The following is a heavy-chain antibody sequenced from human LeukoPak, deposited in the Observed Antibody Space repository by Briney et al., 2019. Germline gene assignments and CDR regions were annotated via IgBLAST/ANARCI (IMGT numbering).Heavy chain of an antibody. J-gene: IGHJ4*02. D-gene: IGHD3-22*01. V-gene: IGHV3-33*08. CDR2: IWFDGSNQ. Sequence: GGSLRLSCAASGFIFSTYSMNWVRQAPGKGLEWVAVIWFDGSNQYHADAVKGRFTISRDNSKNTLYLQMSSLRAEDTALYYCARDDFAGDSSGYIDYWGQGTLVTVSS. CDR1: GFIFSTYS. CDR3: ARDDFAGDSSGYIDY.